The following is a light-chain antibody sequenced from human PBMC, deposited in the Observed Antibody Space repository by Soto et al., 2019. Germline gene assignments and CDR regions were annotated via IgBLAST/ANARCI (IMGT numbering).Light chain of an antibody. CDR1: QSVLYSSNNKNY. Sequence: DIVMTQSPDSLAVSLGERATINCKSSQSVLYSSNNKNYLAWYQQKPGQPPKLLIYWASTRESGVPDRFSGSGSETDFTLTINSRQAEDVAVYYCQQYYSTPLTFGQGTKVEIK. CDR2: WAS. CDR3: QQYYSTPLT. V-gene: IGKV4-1*01. J-gene: IGKJ1*01.